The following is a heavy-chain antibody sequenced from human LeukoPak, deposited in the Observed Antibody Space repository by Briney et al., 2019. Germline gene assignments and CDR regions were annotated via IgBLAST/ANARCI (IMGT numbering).Heavy chain of an antibody. V-gene: IGHV3-9*01. D-gene: IGHD1-26*01. J-gene: IGHJ4*02. CDR3: AKGGSGSSVFFDY. CDR1: GFSFDDYA. CDR2: ISWNRGSI. Sequence: PGGSLRLSCAASGFSFDDYAMHWVRQAPGKGLEWVSGISWNRGSIGYADSVKGRFTISRDNAKNSLYLQMNSLRAEDTAVYYCAKGGSGSSVFFDYWGQRTLVTVSS.